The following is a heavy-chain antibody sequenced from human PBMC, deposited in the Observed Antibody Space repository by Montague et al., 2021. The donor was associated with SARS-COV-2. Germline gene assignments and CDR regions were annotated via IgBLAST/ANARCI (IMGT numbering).Heavy chain of an antibody. CDR1: EDSVSSNSAT. CDR2: TYYRSMWKS. D-gene: IGHD6-13*01. V-gene: IGHV6-1*01. J-gene: IGHJ4*02. Sequence: AISEDSVSSNSATWNWIRQSPSRGLEWLGRTYYRSMWKSDYARSVKSRIAINLDTSKNQFSLQLSSVTPEDTALYYCVRGIEAAGSYDYWGQGTLVTVSS. CDR3: VRGIEAAGSYDY.